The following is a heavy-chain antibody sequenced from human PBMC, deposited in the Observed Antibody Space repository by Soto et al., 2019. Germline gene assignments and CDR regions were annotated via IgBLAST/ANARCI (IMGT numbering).Heavy chain of an antibody. Sequence: GESLKISCKGSGYTFTNYWIVWVRQMPGRGLEWMGITHPGHSETKYSPSFEGQVTISADRSTRTAYLHWSSLKALDAATYYCARHSSTSVRAPMEYWGQGTLVTVSS. D-gene: IGHD2-2*01. V-gene: IGHV5-51*01. CDR2: THPGHSET. CDR1: GYTFTNYW. J-gene: IGHJ4*02. CDR3: ARHSSTSVRAPMEY.